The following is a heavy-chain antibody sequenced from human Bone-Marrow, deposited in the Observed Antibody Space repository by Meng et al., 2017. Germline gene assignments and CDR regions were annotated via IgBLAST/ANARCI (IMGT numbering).Heavy chain of an antibody. CDR2: ISYDGSNK. Sequence: GESLKISCAASGFTFSSYAMHWVRQAPGKGLEWVAVISYDGSNKYYVDSVKGRFTISRDNSKNTLYLQMNSLRAEDTAVYYCARESSGSSYGMDVRGQGTTVTVSS. CDR3: ARESSGSSYGMDV. D-gene: IGHD1-26*01. CDR1: GFTFSSYA. J-gene: IGHJ6*02. V-gene: IGHV3-30*01.